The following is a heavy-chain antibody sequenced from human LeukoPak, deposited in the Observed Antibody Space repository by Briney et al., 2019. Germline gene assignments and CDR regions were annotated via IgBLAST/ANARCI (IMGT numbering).Heavy chain of an antibody. D-gene: IGHD3-3*01. CDR1: GFTFSSYW. Sequence: GPSLRLSCAASGFTFSSYWMSWVRQAPGKGREWVANIKQEGSEKYYVDSVKGRFTISRDNAKNSLYLQMNSLRAEDTAVYYCARDDDFWSGYRRYYYGMDVWGQGTTVTVSS. J-gene: IGHJ6*02. CDR3: ARDDDFWSGYRRYYYGMDV. V-gene: IGHV3-7*01. CDR2: IKQEGSEK.